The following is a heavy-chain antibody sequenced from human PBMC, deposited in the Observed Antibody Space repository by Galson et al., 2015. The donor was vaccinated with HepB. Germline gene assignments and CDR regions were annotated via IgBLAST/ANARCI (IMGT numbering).Heavy chain of an antibody. CDR2: IYYTGIT. J-gene: IGHJ6*02. CDR3: ARHSLRGISSPIYVMDV. D-gene: IGHD3-10*02. Sequence: SLTCAVSGGSIETYYWSWIRQPPGKGLEWIGYIYYTGITKDNPSLKSRVTISMDTSKSQFSLMLTSVSAADTAVYYCARHSLRGISSPIYVMDVWGQGTTVTVSS. V-gene: IGHV4-59*08. CDR1: GGSIETYY.